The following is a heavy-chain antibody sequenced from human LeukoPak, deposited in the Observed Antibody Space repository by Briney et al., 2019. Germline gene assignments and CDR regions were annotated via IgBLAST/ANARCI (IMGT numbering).Heavy chain of an antibody. D-gene: IGHD2-2*01. CDR3: AKEIVVVPAAGDWFDP. J-gene: IGHJ5*02. V-gene: IGHV3-23*01. CDR2: LSGNGGST. Sequence: GGSLRLSCAASGFTFSNYAMNWVRQAPGKGLEWVSGLSGNGGSTYYADSVKGRFTISRDSSKNTLYLQMNSLRAEGTAVYYCAKEIVVVPAAGDWFDPWGQGTLVTVSS. CDR1: GFTFSNYA.